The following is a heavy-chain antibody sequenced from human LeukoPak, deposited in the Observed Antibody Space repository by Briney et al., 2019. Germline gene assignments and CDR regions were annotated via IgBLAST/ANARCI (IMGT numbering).Heavy chain of an antibody. Sequence: ASVKVSCKASGYTFTSYDINWVRQATGQGLEWMGWMNPNSGNTGYAQKFQGRVTMTRNTSISTAYMELSSLRSEDTAVYYCVRGSSLERLLFPHYYYYYMDVWGKGTTVTVSS. CDR3: VRGSSLERLLFPHYYYYYMDV. V-gene: IGHV1-8*01. CDR1: GYTFTSYD. D-gene: IGHD3-3*01. CDR2: MNPNSGNT. J-gene: IGHJ6*03.